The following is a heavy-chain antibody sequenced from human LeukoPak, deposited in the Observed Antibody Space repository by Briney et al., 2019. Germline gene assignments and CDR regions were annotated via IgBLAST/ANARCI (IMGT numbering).Heavy chain of an antibody. CDR1: GFTFSRYW. V-gene: IGHV3-7*01. Sequence: SGGSLRLSCAASGFTFSRYWMSWVRQAPGKGLEWVANIKQDGSEKYYVDSVKGRITISRDNAKNSLYLQMSSLRAEDTAVYYCASAIYCSSTSCHPWFDPWGQGTLVTVSS. CDR2: IKQDGSEK. J-gene: IGHJ5*02. D-gene: IGHD2-2*01. CDR3: ASAIYCSSTSCHPWFDP.